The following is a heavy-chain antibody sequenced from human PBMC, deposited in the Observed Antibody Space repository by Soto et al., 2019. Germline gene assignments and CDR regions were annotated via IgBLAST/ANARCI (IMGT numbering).Heavy chain of an antibody. D-gene: IGHD3-22*01. Sequence: SETLSLTCTVSGGSISSSTYYWGWIRQPPGKGLEWIGSMYYSGSTYYNMSLKSRVTISVDTSKNQFSLRTEDTAVYYCVKAFFSGYYYVPFDYWGQGTLVTVS. CDR2: MYYSGST. V-gene: IGHV4-39*01. J-gene: IGHJ4*02. CDR3: VKAFFSGYYYVPFDY. CDR1: GGSISSSTYY.